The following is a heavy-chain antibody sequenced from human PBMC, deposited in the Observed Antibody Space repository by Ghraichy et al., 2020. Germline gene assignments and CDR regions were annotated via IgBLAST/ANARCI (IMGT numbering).Heavy chain of an antibody. Sequence: LSLTCAASGFFVSINYMSWVRQAPGSGLEWVSIIHSDGSTYYADSVKGRFTISRDNSKKTVFLQMNSLRPDDTAVYYCTSIAVMAPFDPWGQGTLVTVSS. J-gene: IGHJ5*02. D-gene: IGHD2-21*01. V-gene: IGHV3-66*01. CDR1: GFFVSINY. CDR2: IHSDGST. CDR3: TSIAVMAPFDP.